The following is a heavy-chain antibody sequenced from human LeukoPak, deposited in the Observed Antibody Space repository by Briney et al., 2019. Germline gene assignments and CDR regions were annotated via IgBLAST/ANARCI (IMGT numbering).Heavy chain of an antibody. CDR2: ISSNGGST. CDR3: ARSTAGPHYYDSSGFPFEDY. D-gene: IGHD3-22*01. V-gene: IGHV3-64*01. CDR1: GFTFSSYA. Sequence: GGSLRLSCAASGFTFSSYAMHWVRQAPGKGLEYVSAISSNGGSTYYANSVKGRSTIYRDNSKNTLYLQMGSLRAEDMAVYYCARSTAGPHYYDSSGFPFEDYWGQGTLVTVSS. J-gene: IGHJ4*02.